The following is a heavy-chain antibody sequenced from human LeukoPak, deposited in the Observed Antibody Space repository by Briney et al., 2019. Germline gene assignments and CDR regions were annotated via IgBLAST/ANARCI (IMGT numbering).Heavy chain of an antibody. J-gene: IGHJ5*02. D-gene: IGHD2-2*01. CDR1: GFTFSSYW. CDR2: IKQDGSEK. CDR3: AKRVVVPAANWFDP. Sequence: GGSLRLSCAASGFTFSSYWMSWVRQAPGKGLEWVANIKQDGSEKYYVDSVKGRFTISRDNAKNSLYLQMNSLRAEDTAVHYCAKRVVVPAANWFDPWGQGTLVTVSS. V-gene: IGHV3-7*01.